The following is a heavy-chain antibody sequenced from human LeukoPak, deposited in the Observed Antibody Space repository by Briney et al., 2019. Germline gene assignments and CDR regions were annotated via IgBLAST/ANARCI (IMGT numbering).Heavy chain of an antibody. V-gene: IGHV5-51*01. D-gene: IGHD3-22*01. CDR3: ARQRNYYDNIDY. Sequence: GESLKISCKGSGYNFSNYWIGWVRQMPGKGLEWMGIIHPGDSDTRYSPSFRGRVSISADKSINTAYLQWSSLKASDTAMYYCARQRNYYDNIDYWGQGTLVTVSS. J-gene: IGHJ4*02. CDR2: IHPGDSDT. CDR1: GYNFSNYW.